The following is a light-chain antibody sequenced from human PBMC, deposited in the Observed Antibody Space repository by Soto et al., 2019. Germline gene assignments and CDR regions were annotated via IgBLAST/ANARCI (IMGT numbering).Light chain of an antibody. J-gene: IGKJ1*01. Sequence: EIVMTQSPATLSVSPLGIATLSFRASQSISDTLAWYQQKPGQAPRLLIYGASSRATGIPDRFSGSGSGTDFTLTISRLEPEDFAVYYCQQYGSSPQTFGQGTKVDIK. CDR3: QQYGSSPQT. CDR2: GAS. V-gene: IGKV3-20*01. CDR1: QSISDT.